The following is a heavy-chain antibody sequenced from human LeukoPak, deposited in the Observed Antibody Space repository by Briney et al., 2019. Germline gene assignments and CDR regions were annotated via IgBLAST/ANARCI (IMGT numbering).Heavy chain of an antibody. D-gene: IGHD3-22*01. Sequence: ASVKVSCKASGYTFTSYYMHWVRQAPGQGLEWMGIINPSGGSTSYAQKFRGRVTMTRDTSTSTVYMELSSLRSEDTAVYYCARAWRITMIVVDTAPLDYWGQGTLVTVSS. V-gene: IGHV1-46*01. CDR3: ARAWRITMIVVDTAPLDY. CDR2: INPSGGST. J-gene: IGHJ4*02. CDR1: GYTFTSYY.